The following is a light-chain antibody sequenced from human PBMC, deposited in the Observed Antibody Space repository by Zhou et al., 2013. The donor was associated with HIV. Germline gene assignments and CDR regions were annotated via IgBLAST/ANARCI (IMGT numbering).Light chain of an antibody. CDR2: GAS. J-gene: IGKJ1*01. CDR1: QSVATN. CDR3: QQYGSSSRT. V-gene: IGKV3-20*01. Sequence: EIVMTQSPDTLSVSPGERATLSCRASQSVATNLAWYQQRLGQAPRLLIYGASSRATGIPDRFSGSGSGTDFTLTISRLEPEDFAVYYCQQYGSSSRTFGQGTKVDIK.